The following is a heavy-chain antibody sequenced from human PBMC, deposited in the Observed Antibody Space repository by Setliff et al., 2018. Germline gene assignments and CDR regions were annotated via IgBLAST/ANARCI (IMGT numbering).Heavy chain of an antibody. CDR3: ARKRLGWEQLYAFDI. J-gene: IGHJ3*02. D-gene: IGHD1-26*01. CDR2: INPNSGGT. Sequence: ASVKVSCKASGYTFTGYYMHWVRQAPGQGLEWMGRINPNSGGTNYAQKFQGRVTMTRDTSISTAYMELSRLRSDDTAVYYCARKRLGWEQLYAFDIWGQGTMVTVSS. CDR1: GYTFTGYY. V-gene: IGHV1-2*06.